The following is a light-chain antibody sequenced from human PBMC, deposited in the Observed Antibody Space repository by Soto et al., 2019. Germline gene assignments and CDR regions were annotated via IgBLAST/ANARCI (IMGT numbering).Light chain of an antibody. J-gene: IGKJ1*01. CDR3: QQYRT. CDR1: QGIRSE. Sequence: IQMTQSPSSLSASVGDRVTITCRASQGIRSEIGWYQQKPGKAANILSDTASSLQSGVPSRFSGSGSGTDFTLTISRLEPEDFAVYYCQQYRTFGQGAKVDNK. V-gene: IGKV1-6*01. CDR2: TAS.